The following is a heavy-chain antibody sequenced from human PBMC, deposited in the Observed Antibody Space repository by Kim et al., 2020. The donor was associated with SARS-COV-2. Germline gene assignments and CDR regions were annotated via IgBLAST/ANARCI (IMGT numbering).Heavy chain of an antibody. CDR3: ARKYDPPSGLDP. Sequence: NNERKFQGRLTLTADESTSTVYMELSSLTSEDTAVYYCARKYDPPSGLDPWGQGTLVTVAS. J-gene: IGHJ5*02. V-gene: IGHV1-69*01. D-gene: IGHD1-26*01.